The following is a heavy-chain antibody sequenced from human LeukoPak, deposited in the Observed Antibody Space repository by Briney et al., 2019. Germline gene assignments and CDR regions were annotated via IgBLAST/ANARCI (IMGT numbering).Heavy chain of an antibody. CDR3: ARDWYYRMDV. CDR2: IKGDGSGT. Sequence: GGSLRLSCAGSGFTFSSYWMHWVRQAPGEGLVWVSLIKGDGSGTTYADSVKGRFTISRDNAKNTLYLQMNSLRAEDTAVYYCARDWYYRMDVWGQGTTVTVSS. V-gene: IGHV3-74*01. J-gene: IGHJ6*02. CDR1: GFTFSSYW. D-gene: IGHD1-14*01.